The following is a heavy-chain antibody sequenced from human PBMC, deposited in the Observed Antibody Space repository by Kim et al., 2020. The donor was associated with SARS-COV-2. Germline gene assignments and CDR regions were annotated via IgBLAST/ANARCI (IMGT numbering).Heavy chain of an antibody. CDR3: AKGSGAFYYYGMDV. J-gene: IGHJ6*02. Sequence: SETLSLTCTVSGGSISSGSYYWSWIRQPAGKGLEWIGRIYTSGSTNYNPSLKSRVTISVDTSKNQFSLKLSSVTAADTAVYYCAKGSGAFYYYGMDVWGQGTPVTVSS. D-gene: IGHD1-26*01. V-gene: IGHV4-61*02. CDR2: IYTSGST. CDR1: GGSISSGSYY.